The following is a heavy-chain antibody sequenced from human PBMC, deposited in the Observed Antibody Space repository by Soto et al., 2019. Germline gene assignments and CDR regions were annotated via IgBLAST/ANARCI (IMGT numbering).Heavy chain of an antibody. CDR1: GGSISSGGYY. J-gene: IGHJ6*02. CDR3: ARRSRAGTRYYYGMDV. V-gene: IGHV4-31*03. Sequence: SETLSLTCTVSGGSISSGGYYWSWIRQHPWKGLEWIGYIYYSGSTYYNPSLKSRVTISVDTSKNQFSLKLSSVTAADTAVYCCARRSRAGTRYYYGMDVWGQGXTVTVYS. CDR2: IYYSGST.